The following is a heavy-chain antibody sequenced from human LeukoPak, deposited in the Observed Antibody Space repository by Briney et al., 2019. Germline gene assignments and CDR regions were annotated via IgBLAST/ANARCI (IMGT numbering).Heavy chain of an antibody. D-gene: IGHD3-3*01. CDR2: INSDGSST. CDR1: GLTFSSYW. J-gene: IGHJ4*02. V-gene: IGHV3-74*01. CDR3: AGVPGGQYDFWSGYSERFDY. Sequence: GGSLRLSCEASGLTFSSYWMHWVRKAPGKGLVWVYRINSDGSSTSYADSVKGRFTISRDNAKNTLYLQMNSLRAEDTAVYYCAGVPGGQYDFWSGYSERFDYWGQGTLVTVSS.